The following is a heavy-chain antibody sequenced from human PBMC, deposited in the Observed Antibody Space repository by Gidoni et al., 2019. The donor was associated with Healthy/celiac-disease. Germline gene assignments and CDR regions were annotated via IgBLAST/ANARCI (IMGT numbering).Heavy chain of an antibody. D-gene: IGHD5-12*01. J-gene: IGHJ4*02. CDR2: INHSGST. CDR1: GGSFRGDY. CDR3: AGYDPRHSGYDSGGVDY. Sequence: QVQLQQWGAGLLKPSETLSRTCAGYGGSFRGDYWSWIRQPPGQGLEWIGEINHSGSTNSNPSLKSRVTISVDTSKTQFSLKLSSVTAADTAVYYCAGYDPRHSGYDSGGVDYWGQGTLVTVSS. V-gene: IGHV4-34*01.